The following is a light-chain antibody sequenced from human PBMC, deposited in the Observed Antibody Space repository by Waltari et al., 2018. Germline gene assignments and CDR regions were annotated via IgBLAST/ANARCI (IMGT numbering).Light chain of an antibody. CDR1: QSIGGN. J-gene: IGKJ1*01. CDR3: QQSYSTPWT. V-gene: IGKV1-39*01. CDR2: AAS. Sequence: DIEMTQSPSSLSASVRDRVTITCRASQSIGGNLNWYQQTPGRAPKVLIYAASSVQSGVPSRFSGRGSGTDFTLTISSLQPEDFATYYCQQSYSTPWTFGQGTKVEIK.